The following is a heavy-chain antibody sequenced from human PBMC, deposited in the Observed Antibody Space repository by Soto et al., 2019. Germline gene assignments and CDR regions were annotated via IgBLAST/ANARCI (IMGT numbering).Heavy chain of an antibody. CDR1: GGSLSDQY. CDR3: ARELPQRQGRNMDV. V-gene: IGHV4-34*09. Sequence: PSETLSLTCAVYGGSLSDQYWTWIRHRPGEGLEWFGYINHRGSLYYNPSLKSRVSMSVDTSKNQFSLNLSSVTAADTAVYYCARELPQRQGRNMDVWGQGTTVTVSS. CDR2: INHRGSL. D-gene: IGHD1-1*01. J-gene: IGHJ6*02.